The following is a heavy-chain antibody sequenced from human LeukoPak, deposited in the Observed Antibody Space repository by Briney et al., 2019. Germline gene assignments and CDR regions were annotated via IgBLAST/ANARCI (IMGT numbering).Heavy chain of an antibody. CDR3: ASGATKGIEFDY. D-gene: IGHD1-26*01. CDR2: MNPNSGNT. Sequence: PQASVKVSCKASGYTFTSHDINWVRQATGQGLEWMGWMNPNSGNTGYAQKFQGRVTMTRNTSISTAYMELSSLRSEDTAVYYCASGATKGIEFDYWGQGTLVTVSS. CDR1: GYTFTSHD. J-gene: IGHJ4*02. V-gene: IGHV1-8*01.